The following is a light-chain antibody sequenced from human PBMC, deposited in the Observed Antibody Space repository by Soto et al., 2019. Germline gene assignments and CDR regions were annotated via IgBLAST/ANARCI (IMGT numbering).Light chain of an antibody. V-gene: IGLV2-14*01. J-gene: IGLJ1*01. Sequence: QSVLTQPASVSGSPGQSITISCTGTSSDIGAYNYVSWYQQYPGKAPKLMIYGVTNRPSGVSNRFSGSKTGNTASLTISGLQAEDEADYYCFSSGGSPTYVFGTGTKLTVL. CDR2: GVT. CDR3: FSSGGSPTYV. CDR1: SSDIGAYNY.